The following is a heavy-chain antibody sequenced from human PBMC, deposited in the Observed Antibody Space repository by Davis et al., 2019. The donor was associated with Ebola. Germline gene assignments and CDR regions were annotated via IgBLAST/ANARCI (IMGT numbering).Heavy chain of an antibody. D-gene: IGHD2-2*01. CDR2: IIPIFGTA. CDR3: ARAIVVVPAAPEPNWFDP. CDR1: GGTFSSYA. V-gene: IGHV1-69*13. Sequence: SVKVSCKASGGTFSSYAISWVRQAPGQGLEWMGGIIPIFGTANYAQKFQGRVTITADESTSTAYMELSSLRSEDTAVYYCARAIVVVPAAPEPNWFDPWGQGTLVTVSS. J-gene: IGHJ5*02.